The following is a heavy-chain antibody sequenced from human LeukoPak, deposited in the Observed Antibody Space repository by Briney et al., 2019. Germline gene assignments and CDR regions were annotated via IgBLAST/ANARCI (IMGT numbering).Heavy chain of an antibody. CDR3: ARRVFSGWGYYFDY. D-gene: IGHD6-19*01. V-gene: IGHV1-18*01. CDR1: GYSFTTYG. J-gene: IGHJ4*02. CDR2: ISANNNNT. Sequence: ASVKVSCKASGYSFTTYGISWVRQAPGQGLEWMGWISANNNNTDNVQKLQGRVTMTTDTSTSTAYMELSSLRSDDTAIYYCARRVFSGWGYYFDYWGQGTLVTVSS.